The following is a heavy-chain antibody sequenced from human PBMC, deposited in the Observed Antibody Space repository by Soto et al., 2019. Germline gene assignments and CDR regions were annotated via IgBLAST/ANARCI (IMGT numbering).Heavy chain of an antibody. CDR2: ISGSGGST. J-gene: IGHJ4*02. Sequence: LRLSCAASGFTFSSYAMSWVRQAPGKGLEWVSAISGSGGSTYYADSVKGRFTISRDNSKNTLYLQMNSLRAEDTAVYYCAKGGTGTTTAFDYWGQGTLVTVSS. CDR3: AKGGTGTTTAFDY. CDR1: GFTFSSYA. D-gene: IGHD1-1*01. V-gene: IGHV3-23*01.